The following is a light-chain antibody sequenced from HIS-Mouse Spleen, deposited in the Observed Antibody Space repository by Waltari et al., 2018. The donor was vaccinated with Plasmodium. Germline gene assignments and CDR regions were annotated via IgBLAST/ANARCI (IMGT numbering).Light chain of an antibody. CDR2: GAS. J-gene: IGKJ4*01. CDR3: QQYNNWPPILT. CDR1: QSVRSN. V-gene: IGKV3-15*01. Sequence: ELVMTQSPATLSVSPGERATLSCSASQSVRSNLAWYQQKPGQAPRLLIYGASTRATGIPARFSGSGSGTEFTLTISSMQSEDFAVYYCQQYNNWPPILTFGGGTKVEIK.